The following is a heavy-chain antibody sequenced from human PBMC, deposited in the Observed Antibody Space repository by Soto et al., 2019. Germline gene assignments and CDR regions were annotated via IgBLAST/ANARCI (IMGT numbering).Heavy chain of an antibody. D-gene: IGHD3-22*01. CDR3: ARDYYDSSGYYSPFDP. CDR1: GGSISSSSYY. CDR2: IYYSGNT. J-gene: IGHJ5*02. V-gene: IGHV4-39*07. Sequence: SETLSLTCTVSGGSISSSSYYWGWIRHPPGKGLEWIGSIYYSGNTYYNPSLKSRVTISVDTAKNQFSLKLSSVTAADTAVYYCARDYYDSSGYYSPFDPWGQGTLVTVSS.